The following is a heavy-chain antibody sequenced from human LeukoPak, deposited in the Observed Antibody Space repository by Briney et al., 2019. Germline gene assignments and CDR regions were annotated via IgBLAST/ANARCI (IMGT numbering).Heavy chain of an antibody. CDR1: GGSISSYY. Sequence: KPSETLSLTCTVSGGSISSYYWSWIRQPPGKGLEWIGYIYYSGSTNYNPSLKSRVTISVDTSKNQFSLKLSSVTAADTAVYYCVRAQDYSNYYGMDVWGQGTTVTVSS. V-gene: IGHV4-59*01. J-gene: IGHJ6*02. CDR2: IYYSGST. CDR3: VRAQDYSNYYGMDV. D-gene: IGHD4-11*01.